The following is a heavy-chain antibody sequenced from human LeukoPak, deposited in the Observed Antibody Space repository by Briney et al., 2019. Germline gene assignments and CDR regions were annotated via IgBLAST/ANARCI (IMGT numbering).Heavy chain of an antibody. D-gene: IGHD3-9*01. V-gene: IGHV4-59*01. CDR2: IYYSGST. Sequence: PSETLSLTCTVSGGPISSYYWSWIRQPPGKGLEWIGYIYYSGSTNYNPSLKSRVTISVDTSKNQFSLKLSSVTAADTAVYYCARGDDILTGYLTDYYFDYWGQGALVTVSS. CDR3: ARGDDILTGYLTDYYFDY. J-gene: IGHJ4*02. CDR1: GGPISSYY.